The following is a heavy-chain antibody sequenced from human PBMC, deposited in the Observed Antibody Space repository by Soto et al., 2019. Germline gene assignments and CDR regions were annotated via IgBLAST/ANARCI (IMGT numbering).Heavy chain of an antibody. V-gene: IGHV4-59*01. CDR3: ARSWNYGFYYYYMDV. J-gene: IGHJ6*03. D-gene: IGHD1-7*01. Sequence: SETLSLTCTVSGGSISSYYWSWIRQPPGKGLEWIGYNYYSGSTNYNPSLKSRVTISVDTSKNQFSLKLSSVTAADTAVYYCARSWNYGFYYYYMDVWGKGTTVTVSS. CDR2: NYYSGST. CDR1: GGSISSYY.